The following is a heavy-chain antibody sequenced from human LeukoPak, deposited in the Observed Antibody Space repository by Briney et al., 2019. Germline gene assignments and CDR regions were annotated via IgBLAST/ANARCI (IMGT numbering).Heavy chain of an antibody. D-gene: IGHD2-15*01. CDR2: ISAYNGNT. Sequence: ASVKVSCKASGYTFTSYGMSWVRQAPGQGLEWMGWISAYNGNTNYAQKLQGRVTMTTDTSTSTAYMELRSLRSDDTAVYYCARVDLGYCSGGSCYSISWFDPWGQGTLVTVSS. J-gene: IGHJ5*02. CDR3: ARVDLGYCSGGSCYSISWFDP. CDR1: GYTFTSYG. V-gene: IGHV1-18*01.